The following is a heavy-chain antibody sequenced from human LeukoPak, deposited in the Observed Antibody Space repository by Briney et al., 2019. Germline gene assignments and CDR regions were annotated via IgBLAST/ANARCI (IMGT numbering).Heavy chain of an antibody. Sequence: QPGGSLRLSCAASGFTVSSNYMSWVRQAPGKGLEWVSVIYSGGSTYYADSVKGRFTISRDNSKNTLYLQMNSLRAEDTAVYYCASYYGSGRTMHFDYWGQGTLVTVSS. CDR2: IYSGGST. J-gene: IGHJ4*02. D-gene: IGHD3-10*01. V-gene: IGHV3-53*01. CDR3: ASYYGSGRTMHFDY. CDR1: GFTVSSNY.